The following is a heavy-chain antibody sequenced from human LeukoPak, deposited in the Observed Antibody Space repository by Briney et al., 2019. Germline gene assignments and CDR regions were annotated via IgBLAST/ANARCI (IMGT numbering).Heavy chain of an antibody. Sequence: SETLSLTCAVYGGSFSGYYWSWIRQPPGKGLEWIGEINHSGSTYYNPSLKSRVTISVDTSKNQFSLKLSSVTAADTAVYYCARLFGFYSYGRFDYWGQGTLVTVSS. D-gene: IGHD5-18*01. CDR2: INHSGST. CDR1: GGSFSGYY. V-gene: IGHV4-34*01. CDR3: ARLFGFYSYGRFDY. J-gene: IGHJ4*02.